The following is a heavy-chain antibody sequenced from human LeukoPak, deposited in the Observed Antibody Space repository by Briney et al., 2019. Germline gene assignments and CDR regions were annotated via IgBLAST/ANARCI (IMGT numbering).Heavy chain of an antibody. CDR2: IYYSGST. Sequence: SETLSLTCTVSGGSISSSSYYWGWIRQPPGKGLEWIGSIYYSGSTYYNPSLKSRVTISVDTSKNQFSLKLSSVTAADTAVYYCARDSDLRFLEWLLPFDYWGQGTLVTVSS. CDR1: GGSISSSSYY. D-gene: IGHD3-3*01. J-gene: IGHJ4*02. CDR3: ARDSDLRFLEWLLPFDY. V-gene: IGHV4-39*07.